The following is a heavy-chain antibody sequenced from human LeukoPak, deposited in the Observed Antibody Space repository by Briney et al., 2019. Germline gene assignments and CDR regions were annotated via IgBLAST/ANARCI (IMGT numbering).Heavy chain of an antibody. V-gene: IGHV4-59*01. CDR3: ARVGVVPAAMSYYYYYYMDV. CDR1: GGSISSYY. Sequence: SETLSLTCTVSGGSISSYYWSWIRQPPGKGLEWIGYIYYSGSTNYNPSLKSRVTISVDTSKNQFSLKLSSVTAADTAVYYCARVGVVPAAMSYYYYYYMDVWGKGTTVTVSS. J-gene: IGHJ6*03. CDR2: IYYSGST. D-gene: IGHD2-2*01.